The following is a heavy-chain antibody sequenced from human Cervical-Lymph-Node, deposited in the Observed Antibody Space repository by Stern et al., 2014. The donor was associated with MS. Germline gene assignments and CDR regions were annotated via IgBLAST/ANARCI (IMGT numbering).Heavy chain of an antibody. D-gene: IGHD3/OR15-3a*01. Sequence: QVQLVQSGAEVQKPGSSVKVSCKASGDTFSSYAINWVRQVPGQGLEWMGGIAPVIGTTNYAQKFQGRVTITADKSTNTTYMELMTLRSEDTAVYDCARGGGLLGYFDYWGQGTLVTVSS. CDR1: GDTFSSYA. CDR3: ARGGGLLGYFDY. J-gene: IGHJ4*02. V-gene: IGHV1-69*06. CDR2: IAPVIGTT.